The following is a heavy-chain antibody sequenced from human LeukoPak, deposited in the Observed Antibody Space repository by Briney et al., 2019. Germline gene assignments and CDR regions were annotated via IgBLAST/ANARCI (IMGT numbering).Heavy chain of an antibody. J-gene: IGHJ6*03. CDR2: IYYSGST. CDR1: GDSISTSSYY. Sequence: TSETLSLTCSVSGDSISTSSYYWGWVRQPPGKGREWIVTIYYSGSTYNNPSLTSRVTISVDTSKNQFSLKLSSVTAADTAVYYCARHKDYYYSYMDVWGKGTTVTISS. CDR3: ARHKDYYYSYMDV. V-gene: IGHV4-39*01.